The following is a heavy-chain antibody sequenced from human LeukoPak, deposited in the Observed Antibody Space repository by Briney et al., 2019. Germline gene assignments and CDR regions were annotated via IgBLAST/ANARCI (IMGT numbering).Heavy chain of an antibody. V-gene: IGHV4-4*07. CDR3: ARDRPTLWFGEGNWFDP. CDR1: GGSISSYY. CDR2: IYTSGST. Sequence: PSETLSLTCTVSGGSISSYYWSWIRQPAGKGLEWIGRIYTSGSTNYNPSLKSRLTMSVDTSKNQFSLKLSSVTAADTAVYYCARDRPTLWFGEGNWFDPWGQGTLVTVSS. D-gene: IGHD3-10*01. J-gene: IGHJ5*02.